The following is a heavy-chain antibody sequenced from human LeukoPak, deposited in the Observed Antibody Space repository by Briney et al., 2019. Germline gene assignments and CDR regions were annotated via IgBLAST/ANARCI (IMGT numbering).Heavy chain of an antibody. V-gene: IGHV4-39*01. Sequence: SETLSLTCTVSGGSITTSSYYWGWIRQPPGKGPEWIGIIYYSGSTYYNPSLESRVTISLDTSKNQFSLKLSSVTAADTAVYYCARQQYASGNSYYLDYWGQGTLVTVSS. CDR1: GGSITTSSYY. J-gene: IGHJ4*02. CDR3: ARQQYASGNSYYLDY. D-gene: IGHD3-10*01. CDR2: IYYSGST.